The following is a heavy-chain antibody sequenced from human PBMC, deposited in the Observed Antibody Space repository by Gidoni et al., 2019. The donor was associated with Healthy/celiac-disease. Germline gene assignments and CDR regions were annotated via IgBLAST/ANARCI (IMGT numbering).Heavy chain of an antibody. J-gene: IGHJ6*02. CDR3: ARAAAGTRAHYYYGMDV. Sequence: QVQLVQSGAEVKKPGASVKVSCKASGYTFTSYYMHWVRQAPGQGLEWMGIINPSGGSTSYAQKFQGRVTMTRDTSTSTVYMELSSLRSEDTAVYYCARAAAGTRAHYYYGMDVWGQGTTVTVSS. D-gene: IGHD6-13*01. CDR1: GYTFTSYY. V-gene: IGHV1-46*01. CDR2: INPSGGST.